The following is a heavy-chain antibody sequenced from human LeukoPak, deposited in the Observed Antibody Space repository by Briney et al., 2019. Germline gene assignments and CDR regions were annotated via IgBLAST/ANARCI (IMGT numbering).Heavy chain of an antibody. Sequence: GGSLRLSCAASGFTFSSYWMSWVRQAPGEGLEWVANIKQGGSEKYYVDSVKGRFTISRDNFKNTVSLQMNSLRAEDTAVYYCAKDAQRGFDYSNSLEHWGQGSLVTVSS. J-gene: IGHJ4*02. CDR1: GFTFSSYW. CDR2: IKQGGSEK. D-gene: IGHD4-11*01. V-gene: IGHV3-7*01. CDR3: AKDAQRGFDYSNSLEH.